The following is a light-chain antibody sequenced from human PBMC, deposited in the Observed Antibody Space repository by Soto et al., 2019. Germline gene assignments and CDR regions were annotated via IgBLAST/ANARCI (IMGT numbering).Light chain of an antibody. CDR1: SNDVGFYDL. V-gene: IGLV2-23*01. Sequence: QSVLTHPASVSGSPGQSITISCTGTSNDVGFYDLVSWYQQHPGKAPKLLIYEGSKRPSGVSDRFSGSKSGNTASLTISGLQSEDEADYYCSSYAGSVTLFVFGTGTKVTVL. J-gene: IGLJ1*01. CDR3: SSYAGSVTLFV. CDR2: EGS.